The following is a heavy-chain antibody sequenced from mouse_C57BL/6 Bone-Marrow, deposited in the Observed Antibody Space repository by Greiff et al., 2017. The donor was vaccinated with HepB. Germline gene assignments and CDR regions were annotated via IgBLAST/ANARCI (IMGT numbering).Heavy chain of an antibody. D-gene: IGHD1-1*01. CDR2: IYPGSGST. J-gene: IGHJ2*01. Sequence: VQLQQPGAELVKPGASVKMSCKASGYTFTSYWITWVKQRPGQGLEWIGDIYPGSGSTNYNEKFKSKATLTVDTSSSTAYMQLSSLTSEDSAVYYCARRITTVVGSLDYWGQGTTLTVSS. CDR1: GYTFTSYW. CDR3: ARRITTVVGSLDY. V-gene: IGHV1-55*01.